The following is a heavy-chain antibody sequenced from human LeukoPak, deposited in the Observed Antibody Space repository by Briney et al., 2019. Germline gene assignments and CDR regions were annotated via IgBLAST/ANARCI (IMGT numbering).Heavy chain of an antibody. CDR2: MNPNSGNT. CDR3: ARGRGYCNSTSCYFYYYYYMDV. CDR1: GYTFISYD. J-gene: IGHJ6*03. Sequence: ASVKVSCKASGYTFISYDINWVRQATGQGLEWMGWMNPNSGNTGYAQKFQGRVTMTRNTSISTAYMELSSLRSEDTAVYYCARGRGYCNSTSCYFYYYYYMDVWGKGTTVTISS. D-gene: IGHD2-2*01. V-gene: IGHV1-8*02.